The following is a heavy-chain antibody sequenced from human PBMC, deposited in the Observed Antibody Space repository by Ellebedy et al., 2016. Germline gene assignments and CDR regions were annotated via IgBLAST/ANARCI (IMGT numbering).Heavy chain of an antibody. CDR1: GFTFRSYD. V-gene: IGHV3-23*01. CDR2: ITGSGDIT. J-gene: IGHJ4*02. CDR3: Y. Sequence: GGSLRLSCAGSGFTFRSYDMSWVRQAPGKGLEWVSSITGSGDITYYADSVKGRFTISRDNSKRTRPYIPVRKIGIVYRSEVHYWGQGTLVTVSS. D-gene: IGHD3-22*01.